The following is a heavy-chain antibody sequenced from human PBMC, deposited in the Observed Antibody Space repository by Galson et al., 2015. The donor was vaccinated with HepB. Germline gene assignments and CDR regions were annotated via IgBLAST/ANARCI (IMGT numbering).Heavy chain of an antibody. CDR2: INAGNGNT. CDR3: AREGWGPLYAFDI. J-gene: IGHJ3*02. V-gene: IGHV1-3*01. D-gene: IGHD7-27*01. CDR1: GYTFTSYA. Sequence: SVKVSCKASGYTFTSYAMHWVRQAPGQRLEWMGWINAGNGNTKYSQKFQGRVTITRDTSASTAYMELSSLRSEDTAVYYCAREGWGPLYAFDIWGQGTMATVSS.